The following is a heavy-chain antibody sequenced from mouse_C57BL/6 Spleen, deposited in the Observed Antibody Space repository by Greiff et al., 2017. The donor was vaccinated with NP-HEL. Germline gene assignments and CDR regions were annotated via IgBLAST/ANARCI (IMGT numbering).Heavy chain of an antibody. V-gene: IGHV8-12*01. CDR3: ARRESYYYGISWYFDV. J-gene: IGHJ1*03. CDR1: GFSLSTSGMG. Sequence: QVTLKVCGPGILQSSQTLSLTCSFSGFSLSTSGMGVSWIRQPSGKGLEWLAHIYWDDDKRYNPSLKSRLTISKDTSRNQVFLKITSVDTADTATYYCARRESYYYGISWYFDVWGTGTTVTVSS. D-gene: IGHD1-1*01. CDR2: IYWDDDK.